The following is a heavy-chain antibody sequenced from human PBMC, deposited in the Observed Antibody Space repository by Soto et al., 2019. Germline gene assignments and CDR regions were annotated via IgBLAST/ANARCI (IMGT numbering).Heavy chain of an antibody. CDR2: ISYDGSNK. V-gene: IGHV3-30*14. CDR1: GFTFSSYA. D-gene: IGHD2-15*01. CDR3: ARDIEVVVAATDYYYYGMDV. J-gene: IGHJ6*02. Sequence: QVQLVESGGGVVQPGRSLRLSCAASGFTFSSYAMHWVRQAPGKGLEWVAVISYDGSNKYYADSVKGRFTISRDNYKNTLYLLMNSLRAEDTAVYYCARDIEVVVAATDYYYYGMDVWGQGTTVTVSS.